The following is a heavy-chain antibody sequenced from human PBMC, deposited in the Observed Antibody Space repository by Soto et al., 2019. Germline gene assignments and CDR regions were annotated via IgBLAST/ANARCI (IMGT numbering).Heavy chain of an antibody. CDR3: ARALLRSNWFDP. CDR2: IYHSGST. D-gene: IGHD4-17*01. CDR1: GGSISSGGYS. V-gene: IGHV4-30-2*01. Sequence: QLQLQESGSGLVKPSQTLSLTCAVSGGSISSGGYSWSWIRQPPGKGLEWIGYIYHSGSTYYNPSIKSRVTTSVDSSKNQCSLKLSSVTAADTAVYYCARALLRSNWFDPWGQGTLVTVSS. J-gene: IGHJ5*02.